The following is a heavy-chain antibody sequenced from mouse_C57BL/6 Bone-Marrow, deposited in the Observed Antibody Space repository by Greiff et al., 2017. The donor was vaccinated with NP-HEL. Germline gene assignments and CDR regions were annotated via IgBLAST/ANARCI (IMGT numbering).Heavy chain of an antibody. CDR1: GFSLTSYG. CDR2: IWSGGST. Sequence: VQLQQSGPGLVQPSQSLSITCTVSGFSLTSYGVHWVRQSPGKGLEWLGVIWSGGSTDYNAALISRLSISKDNAKSQVFFKMNSLQADDTAIYYCARKWLLRYRYAMHYWGQGTSVTVSS. J-gene: IGHJ4*01. CDR3: ARKWLLRYRYAMHY. D-gene: IGHD1-1*01. V-gene: IGHV2-2*01.